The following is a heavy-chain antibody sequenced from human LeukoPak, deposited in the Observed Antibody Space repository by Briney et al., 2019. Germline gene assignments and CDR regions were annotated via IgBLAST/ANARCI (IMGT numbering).Heavy chain of an antibody. Sequence: ASVNVSCKASAGTFSSYAISWVRQAPGQGLEWMGGIILIFGTANDAQKFQGRVTITTDESTSTAYMELSRLRSEDTAVYYCASPLISITTHYYYCYMDVWGKGTTVTVSS. CDR2: IILIFGTA. V-gene: IGHV1-69*05. CDR3: ASPLISITTHYYYCYMDV. J-gene: IGHJ6*03. CDR1: AGTFSSYA. D-gene: IGHD3-3*01.